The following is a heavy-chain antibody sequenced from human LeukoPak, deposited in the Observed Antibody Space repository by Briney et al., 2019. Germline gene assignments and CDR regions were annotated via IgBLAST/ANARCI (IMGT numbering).Heavy chain of an antibody. D-gene: IGHD4/OR15-4a*01. J-gene: IGHJ4*02. V-gene: IGHV3-53*01. CDR2: IYSDNT. CDR3: ARRAGAYSHPCDY. Sequence: GGSLRLSCTVSGFTVSSNSMSWVRQAPGKGLEWVSFIYSDNTHYSDSVKGRFTISRDNSKNTLYLQMNSLRAEDTAVYYCARRAGAYSHPCDYWGQGTLVTVSS. CDR1: GFTVSSNS.